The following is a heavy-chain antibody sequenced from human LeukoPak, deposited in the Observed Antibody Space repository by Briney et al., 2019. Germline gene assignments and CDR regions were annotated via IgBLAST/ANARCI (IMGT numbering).Heavy chain of an antibody. D-gene: IGHD4-17*01. V-gene: IGHV4-39*01. CDR3: ARRFFYGDYDTYYFVY. Sequence: SETLSLTCTVSDGSISSPDHYWGWIRQPPGKGLEWIGIIYYTGSTYYNLSLKSRVIISVDTSKSQFSLKVKSMTAADTAVYYCARRFFYGDYDTYYFVYWGQGILVTVSS. J-gene: IGHJ4*02. CDR2: IYYTGST. CDR1: DGSISSPDHY.